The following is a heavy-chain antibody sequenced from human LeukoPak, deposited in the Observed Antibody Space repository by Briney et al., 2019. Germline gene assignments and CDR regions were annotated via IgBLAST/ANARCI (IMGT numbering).Heavy chain of an antibody. V-gene: IGHV4-61*02. CDR1: GGSISSGSYY. Sequence: SETLSLTCTVSGGSISSGSYYWSWIRQPAGKGLEWIGRIYTSGSTNYNPSLKSRVTISVDTSKNQFSLKLSSVTAADTAVYYCARETYCSGGSCYQLIFDYWGQGTLVTVSS. CDR2: IYTSGST. J-gene: IGHJ4*02. D-gene: IGHD2-15*01. CDR3: ARETYCSGGSCYQLIFDY.